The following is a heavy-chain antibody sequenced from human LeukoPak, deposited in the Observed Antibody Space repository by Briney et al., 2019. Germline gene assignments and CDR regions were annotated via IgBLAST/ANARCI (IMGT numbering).Heavy chain of an antibody. CDR1: GFTFNNYW. CDR3: ARAGGSSALDI. V-gene: IGHV3-74*01. Sequence: GGSLRLSCAASGFTFNNYWMHWVRQAPGKGLVWVSRIKSDGSTTIYADSVKGRFTISRDNAKNTLYLQMNSLRDEDTAVYYCARAGGSSALDIWGQGTMVSVSS. J-gene: IGHJ3*02. CDR2: IKSDGSTT. D-gene: IGHD3-10*01.